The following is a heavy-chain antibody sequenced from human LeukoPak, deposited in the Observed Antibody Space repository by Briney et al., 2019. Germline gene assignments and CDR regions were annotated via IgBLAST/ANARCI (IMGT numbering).Heavy chain of an antibody. CDR2: IISIVSTI. J-gene: IGHJ6*02. Sequence: GGSLRLSCAASGFTFSDYYMSWIRQAPGKGLEWVSYIISIVSTIYYADSVKGRFTISRDNAKNSLYLQMNSLRAEDTAVYYCARDRVGYCSSTSCYNYYYGMDVWGQGTTVTVSS. D-gene: IGHD2-2*01. CDR1: GFTFSDYY. CDR3: ARDRVGYCSSTSCYNYYYGMDV. V-gene: IGHV3-11*01.